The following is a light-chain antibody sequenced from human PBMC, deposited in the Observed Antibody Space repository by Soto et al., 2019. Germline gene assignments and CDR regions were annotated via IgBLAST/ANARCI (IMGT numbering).Light chain of an antibody. CDR2: EVS. J-gene: IGLJ2*01. CDR1: SSDVGGYNY. V-gene: IGLV2-8*01. CDR3: SSYAGRNNLGV. Sequence: QSALTQPPSASGSPGHSVTISCTGTSSDVGGYNYVSWYQQHPGKAPKLMIYEVSKRPSGVHDRLSGSQDGNTDSLTVSWLQAEDSAAYYCSSYAGRNNLGVCGVGTKLTVL.